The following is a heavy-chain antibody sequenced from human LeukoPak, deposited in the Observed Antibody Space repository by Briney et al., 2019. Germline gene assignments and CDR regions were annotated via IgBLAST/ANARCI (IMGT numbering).Heavy chain of an antibody. CDR3: AKSHSSGWYYFDY. CDR1: GFTFSSYA. CDR2: IKQDGSEK. J-gene: IGHJ4*01. D-gene: IGHD6-19*01. V-gene: IGHV3-7*01. Sequence: GGSLRLSCAASGFTFSSYAMSWVRQAPGKGLEWVANIKQDGSEKYYVDSVKGRFTISRDNAKNSLYLQMNSLRAEDTAVYYCAKSHSSGWYYFDYWGHGTLVTVSS.